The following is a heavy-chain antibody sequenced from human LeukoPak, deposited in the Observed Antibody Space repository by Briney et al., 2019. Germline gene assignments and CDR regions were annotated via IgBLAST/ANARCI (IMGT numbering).Heavy chain of an antibody. Sequence: PGGPLRLSCAASGFTFSSYAMHWVRQAPGKGLEWVAVISYDGSNKYYADSVKGRFTISRDNSKNTLYLQMNSLRAEDTAVYYCSSGYYYAHYWGQGTLVTVSS. CDR3: SSGYYYAHY. J-gene: IGHJ4*02. V-gene: IGHV3-30-3*01. CDR1: GFTFSSYA. D-gene: IGHD3-22*01. CDR2: ISYDGSNK.